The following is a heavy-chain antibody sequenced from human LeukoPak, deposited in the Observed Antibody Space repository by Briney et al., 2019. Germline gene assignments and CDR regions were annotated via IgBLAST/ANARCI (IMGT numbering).Heavy chain of an antibody. Sequence: SETLSLTCTVSGVSISSYYWSWLRQPAGKGLEWIGRIYTSGSTNYNPSLKSRVTMSVDTSKNQFSLKLSSVPAADTAVYYCARARAQYSSSSVFDYWGQGTLVTVSS. J-gene: IGHJ4*02. D-gene: IGHD6-6*01. CDR1: GVSISSYY. CDR3: ARARAQYSSSSVFDY. V-gene: IGHV4-4*07. CDR2: IYTSGST.